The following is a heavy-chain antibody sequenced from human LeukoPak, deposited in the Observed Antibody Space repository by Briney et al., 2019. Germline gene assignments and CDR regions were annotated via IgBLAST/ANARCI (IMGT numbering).Heavy chain of an antibody. CDR2: IYYSGST. CDR1: GGSISSSSYY. Sequence: SETLSLTCTVSGGSISSSSYYWGWIRQPPGKGLEWIGSIYYSGSTYYNPSLKSRVTISVDTSKNQFSLKLSSVTAADTAVYYCARWDYGEHRGVDYWGQGTLVTVSS. J-gene: IGHJ4*02. D-gene: IGHD4-17*01. CDR3: ARWDYGEHRGVDY. V-gene: IGHV4-39*07.